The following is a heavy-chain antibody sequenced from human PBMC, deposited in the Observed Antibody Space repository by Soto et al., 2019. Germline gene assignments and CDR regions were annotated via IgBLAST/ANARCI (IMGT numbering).Heavy chain of an antibody. V-gene: IGHV3-11*01. J-gene: IGHJ6*02. CDR2: SSNRDRST. CDR3: ARAWKIEKFGVISMSKGLDV. Sequence: GGSLRLSCAASGFIFSDYYMTWIRQAPGKGLEWLSCSSNRDRSTYYADSVKDRFVGSKDNAKNLVYLQMNSLRAEDTAVYFCARAWKIEKFGVISMSKGLDVWGQGTTVTVSS. CDR1: GFIFSDYY. D-gene: IGHD3-3*01.